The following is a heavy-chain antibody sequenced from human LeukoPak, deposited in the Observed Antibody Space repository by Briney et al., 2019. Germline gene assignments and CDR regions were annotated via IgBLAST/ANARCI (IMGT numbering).Heavy chain of an antibody. Sequence: GGSLRLSCAASGFTVSRNYMSWVRQAPGKGLEWVSVIYSGGSTYCADSVKGRFTISRDNSKNTLYLQMNSLRAEDTAVYYCARAGPSSSWHQFDYWGQGTLVTVSS. CDR1: GFTVSRNY. CDR2: IYSGGST. D-gene: IGHD6-13*01. J-gene: IGHJ4*02. V-gene: IGHV3-66*01. CDR3: ARAGPSSSWHQFDY.